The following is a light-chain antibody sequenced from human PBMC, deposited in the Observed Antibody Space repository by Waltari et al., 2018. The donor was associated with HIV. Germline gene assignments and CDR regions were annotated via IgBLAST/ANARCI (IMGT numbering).Light chain of an antibody. J-gene: IGLJ2*01. CDR2: EVN. V-gene: IGLV2-8*01. Sequence: QSALTQPPSASAPPGQSVTISCTRTSSDVGGYKFVSLHQNPPHKTTKFIIYEVNKRPSGVPSRFSGSKSGNTASLTVSGLQAEDEADYYCSSYGGSDNRVVFGGGTKLTVL. CDR1: SSDVGGYKF. CDR3: SSYGGSDNRVV.